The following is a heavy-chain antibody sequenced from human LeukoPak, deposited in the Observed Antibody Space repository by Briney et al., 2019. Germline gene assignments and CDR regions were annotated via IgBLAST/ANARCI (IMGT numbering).Heavy chain of an antibody. Sequence: GGSLRLSCAASGFTFSSYAMSWVRQAPGKGLEWVSAISGSGGSTYYADSVKGRFTISRGNSKNTLYLQMNSLRAEDTAVYYCAKDPWRVGATNFDYWGQGTLVTVSS. CDR1: GFTFSSYA. D-gene: IGHD1-26*01. V-gene: IGHV3-23*01. CDR2: ISGSGGST. CDR3: AKDPWRVGATNFDY. J-gene: IGHJ4*02.